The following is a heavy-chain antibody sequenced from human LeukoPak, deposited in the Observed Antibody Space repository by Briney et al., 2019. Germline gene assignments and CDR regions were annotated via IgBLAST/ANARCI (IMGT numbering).Heavy chain of an antibody. Sequence: PGGSLRLSCAASRFTFSTYWMHWVRQAPGKGLVWVSTINSGVSSTNYADSVKGRSTISRDNAKNTLYLQMNSLRVEDTAVYYCVKDDWFDYWGQGTLVTVSS. D-gene: IGHD3-9*01. V-gene: IGHV3-74*01. CDR1: RFTFSTYW. CDR3: VKDDWFDY. CDR2: INSGVSST. J-gene: IGHJ4*02.